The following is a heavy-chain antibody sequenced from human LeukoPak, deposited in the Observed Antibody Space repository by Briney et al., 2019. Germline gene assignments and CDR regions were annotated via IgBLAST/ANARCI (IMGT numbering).Heavy chain of an antibody. CDR1: GISFSNYW. CDR2: IDSKGTGT. Sequence: SGGSLRLSCAASGISFSNYWMHWVRQAPGKGLVWVARIDSKGTGTSYADSVKGRFTISRDYAKNILYLQMNSLRAEDTAVYYCGSVFDYWGQGALVTVSS. V-gene: IGHV3-74*01. CDR3: GSVFDY. J-gene: IGHJ4*02.